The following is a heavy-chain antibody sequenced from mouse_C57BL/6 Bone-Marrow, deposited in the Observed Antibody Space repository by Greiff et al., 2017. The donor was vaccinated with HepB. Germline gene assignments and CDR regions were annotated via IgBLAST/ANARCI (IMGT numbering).Heavy chain of an antibody. J-gene: IGHJ3*01. CDR3: ARAGPITTVVRRAWFAY. D-gene: IGHD1-1*01. CDR2: IDPSDSYT. V-gene: IGHV1-59*01. CDR1: GYTFTSYW. Sequence: QVQLQQPGAELVRPGTSVKLSCKASGYTFTSYWMHWVKQRPGQGLEWIGVIDPSDSYTNYNQKFKGKATLTVDTSSSTAYMQLSSLTSEDSAVYYCARAGPITTVVRRAWFAYWGQGTLVTVSA.